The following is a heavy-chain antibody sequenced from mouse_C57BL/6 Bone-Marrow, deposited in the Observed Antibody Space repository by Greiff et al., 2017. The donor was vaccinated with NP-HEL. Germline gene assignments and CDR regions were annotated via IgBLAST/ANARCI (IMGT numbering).Heavy chain of an antibody. CDR2: ISSGSSTI. V-gene: IGHV5-17*01. D-gene: IGHD2-4*01. Sequence: DVQLVESGGGLVKPGGSLKLSCAASGFTFSDYGMHWVRQAPEKGLEWVAYISSGSSTIYYADTVKGRFTISRDNAKNTLFLQMTSLRSEDTAMYYCARTYYDYGDYFDYWGQGTTLTVSS. CDR3: ARTYYDYGDYFDY. J-gene: IGHJ2*01. CDR1: GFTFSDYG.